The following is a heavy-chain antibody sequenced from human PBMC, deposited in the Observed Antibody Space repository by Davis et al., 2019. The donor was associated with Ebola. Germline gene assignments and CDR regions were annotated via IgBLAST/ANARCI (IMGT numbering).Heavy chain of an antibody. J-gene: IGHJ6*02. V-gene: IGHV1-18*01. CDR3: ARDRFRRDSGYDWSVYYGMDV. CDR2: ISAYNGNT. D-gene: IGHD5-12*01. CDR1: GYTFTSYG. Sequence: ASVKVSCKASGYTFTSYGISWVRQAPGQGLEWMGWISAYNGNTNYAQKLQGRVTMTTDTSTSTAYMELRSLRSDDTAVYYCARDRFRRDSGYDWSVYYGMDVWGQGTTVTVSS.